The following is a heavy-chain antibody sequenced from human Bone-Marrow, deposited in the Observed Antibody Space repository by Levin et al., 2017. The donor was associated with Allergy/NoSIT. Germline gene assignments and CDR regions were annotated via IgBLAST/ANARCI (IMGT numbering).Heavy chain of an antibody. V-gene: IGHV1-18*01. CDR2: SSAYNGRT. CDR1: GYTFSSYV. D-gene: IGHD3-22*01. Sequence: ASVKVSCKASGYTFSSYVISWVREVPGQGLEWMGWSSAYNGRTKYVQKFEDRVNMTTDRSTSTAYMELRSLGSGDTAVYYCARENYDTSGQRLHFDSWGQGTLVTVSS. J-gene: IGHJ4*02. CDR3: ARENYDTSGQRLHFDS.